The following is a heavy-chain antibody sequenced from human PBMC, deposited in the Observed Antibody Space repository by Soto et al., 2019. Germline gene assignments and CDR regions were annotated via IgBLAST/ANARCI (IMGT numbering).Heavy chain of an antibody. Sequence: QVQLQQWGAGLLKPSETLSLTCAVYGGSFSAYYWNWIRQPPGKGLEWIGEINQSGSTEYNPSLKSRVTMLVDTSKNQFSLNLSAVTAADTAVYYCAGGRWVFRYFDAWGQGTLVTVSS. D-gene: IGHD3-9*01. J-gene: IGHJ4*02. CDR3: AGGRWVFRYFDA. CDR2: INQSGST. CDR1: GGSFSAYY. V-gene: IGHV4-34*01.